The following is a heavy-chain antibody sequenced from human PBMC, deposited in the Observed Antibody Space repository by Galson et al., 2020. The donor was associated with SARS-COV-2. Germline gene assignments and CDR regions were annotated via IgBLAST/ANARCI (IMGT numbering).Heavy chain of an antibody. CDR3: VRHGYCSSGSCSANDAFHI. Sequence: ETSETLSLTCSVSGASLSSDFWSWIRQPPGTGLEWIGFMYYIGSSNNNPSLKSRVTISVDMSKSHLSLELRSVTAADTAVYYCVRHGYCSSGSCSANDAFHIWGQGTMVTVSS. V-gene: IGHV4-59*08. CDR1: GASLSSDF. D-gene: IGHD2-2*03. J-gene: IGHJ3*02. CDR2: MYYIGSS.